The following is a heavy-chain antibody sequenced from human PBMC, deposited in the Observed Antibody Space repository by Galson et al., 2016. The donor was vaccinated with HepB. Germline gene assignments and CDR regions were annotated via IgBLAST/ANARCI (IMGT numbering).Heavy chain of an antibody. D-gene: IGHD2-2*03. CDR2: INAGNGNT. Sequence: SVKVSCKASGYTFISYVIQWVRQAPGHRLEWMGWINAGNGNTKYSQKFQGRVIIDREPSASTAYMELSSLGPEDTAIYYCARSPTGFCSRTKCYGFNYLDRWGQGTPVTVSS. CDR1: GYTFISYV. V-gene: IGHV1-3*01. CDR3: ARSPTGFCSRTKCYGFNYLDR. J-gene: IGHJ4*02.